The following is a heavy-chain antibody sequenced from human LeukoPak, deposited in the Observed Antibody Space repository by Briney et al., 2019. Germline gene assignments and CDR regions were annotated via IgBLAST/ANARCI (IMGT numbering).Heavy chain of an antibody. CDR3: AKDASTVTLHADY. CDR1: GFTFSSFG. V-gene: IGHV3-30*18. J-gene: IGHJ4*02. CDR2: LSYDGSNS. Sequence: GGSLRLPCAASGFTFSSFGMHWVRQAPGKGLEWVAVLSYDGSNSFYADSVKGRFTISRDNSKNTLYLQMNSLRPEDTAVYYCAKDASTVTLHADYWGQGTLVTVSS. D-gene: IGHD4-17*01.